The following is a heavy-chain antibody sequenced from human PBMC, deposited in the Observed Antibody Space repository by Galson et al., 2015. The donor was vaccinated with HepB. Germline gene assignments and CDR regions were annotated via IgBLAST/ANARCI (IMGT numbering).Heavy chain of an antibody. J-gene: IGHJ4*02. Sequence: SLRLSCAASGFTFSNAWMSWVRQAPGKGLEWVGRIKSKTDGGTTDYAAPVKGRFTISRDDSKNTLYLQMNSLKTEDTAVYYCTTDRYSSSWYDYWGQGTLVTVSS. V-gene: IGHV3-15*01. CDR2: IKSKTDGGTT. CDR3: TTDRYSSSWYDY. CDR1: GFTFSNAW. D-gene: IGHD6-13*01.